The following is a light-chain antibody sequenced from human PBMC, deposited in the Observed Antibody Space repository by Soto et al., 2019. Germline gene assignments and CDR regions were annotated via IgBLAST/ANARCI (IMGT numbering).Light chain of an antibody. CDR2: GAS. V-gene: IGKV3-20*01. Sequence: EIVLTQSPGTLSLSPGERATLSCRASQSVTNTYLAWYQQKPGQAHSLLLHGASSRATGIPDRFSGSGSGTDFTLTISVLEPEDVAVYYCQQFGSSPPVTFGGGTKVEIK. CDR3: QQFGSSPPVT. CDR1: QSVTNTY. J-gene: IGKJ4*01.